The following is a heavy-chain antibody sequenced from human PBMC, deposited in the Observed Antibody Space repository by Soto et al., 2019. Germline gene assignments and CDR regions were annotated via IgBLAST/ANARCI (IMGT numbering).Heavy chain of an antibody. Sequence: XSVKVSCKASGYPFTSYGIIWVRQAPGQGLEWMGWISAYNGNTNYAQKLQGRVTMTTDTSTSTAYMELRSLRSDDTAVYYCAIAITVYSFTFYGMDVWGQGTTVTVSS. J-gene: IGHJ6*02. D-gene: IGHD3-16*01. CDR2: ISAYNGNT. CDR3: AIAITVYSFTFYGMDV. CDR1: GYPFTSYG. V-gene: IGHV1-18*01.